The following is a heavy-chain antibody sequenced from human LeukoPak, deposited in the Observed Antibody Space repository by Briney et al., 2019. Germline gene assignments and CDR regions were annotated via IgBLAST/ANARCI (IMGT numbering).Heavy chain of an antibody. V-gene: IGHV3-15*01. CDR2: LKSKRDGGTI. CDR3: TTVGSAWTFDY. D-gene: IGHD6-25*01. Sequence: GGSLRLSCAASGFTFSNAWMTWVRQAPGKGLEWVARLKSKRDGGTIDYAAPVKGRFTISRDDSKDTLYLQMNSLEIEDAAVYYCTTVGSAWTFDYWGQGTLVTVSS. J-gene: IGHJ4*02. CDR1: GFTFSNAW.